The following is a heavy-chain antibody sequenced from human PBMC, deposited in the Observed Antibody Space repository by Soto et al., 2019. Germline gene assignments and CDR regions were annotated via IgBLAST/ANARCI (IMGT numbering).Heavy chain of an antibody. CDR3: AKDWHDYGDKDYWYGLDV. J-gene: IGHJ6*02. CDR1: GFTFDDYA. D-gene: IGHD4-17*01. V-gene: IGHV3-9*01. CDR2: ISWNSGSI. Sequence: EVQLVESGGGLVQPGRSLRLSCAASGFTFDDYAMHWVRQAPGKGLEWVSGISWNSGSIGYADSVKGRFTISRDNAKNSLYLHMNSLRAEDTAFYYSAKDWHDYGDKDYWYGLDVWGQGTMVIVSS.